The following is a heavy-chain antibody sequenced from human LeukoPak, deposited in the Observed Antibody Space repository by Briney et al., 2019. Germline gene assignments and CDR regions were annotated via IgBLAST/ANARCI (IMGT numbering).Heavy chain of an antibody. CDR1: GYTFTSYD. V-gene: IGHV1-8*01. J-gene: IGHJ3*02. Sequence: ASVKVSCKASGYTFTSYDINWVRQATGQGLEWMGWMSPNSGNTGYAQKFQGRVTMTRNTSISTAYMELSSLRSEDTAVYYCARGAPYDWDDAFDIWGQGTMVTVSS. CDR2: MSPNSGNT. CDR3: ARGAPYDWDDAFDI. D-gene: IGHD3-9*01.